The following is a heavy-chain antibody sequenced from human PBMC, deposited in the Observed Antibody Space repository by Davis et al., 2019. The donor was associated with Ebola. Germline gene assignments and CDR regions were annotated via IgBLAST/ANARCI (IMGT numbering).Heavy chain of an antibody. CDR1: GFTFSDSA. V-gene: IGHV3-7*05. D-gene: IGHD6-19*01. CDR2: IKQDGSEK. Sequence: GGSLRPSCAASGFTFSDSAMHWVRQASGKGLEWVANIKQDGSEKYYVDSVKGRFTISRDNAKNSLYLQMNSLRAEDTAVYYCAREMGIAVSWGQGTLVTVSS. J-gene: IGHJ4*02. CDR3: AREMGIAVS.